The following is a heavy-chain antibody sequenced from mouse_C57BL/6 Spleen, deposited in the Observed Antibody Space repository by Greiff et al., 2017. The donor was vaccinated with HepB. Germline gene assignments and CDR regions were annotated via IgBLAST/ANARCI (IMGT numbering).Heavy chain of an antibody. Sequence: EVKLQESGPGLVKPSQSLSLPCSVPGYSITRGYYWTWIRQFPGTKLEWMGYISYDGSNNYNPSPKNRISITRDTSKNQFFLKLNSVTTEDTATYYCARGDYDGGLAYWGQGTLVTVSA. CDR2: ISYDGSN. J-gene: IGHJ3*01. V-gene: IGHV3-6*01. CDR1: GYSITRGYY. CDR3: ARGDYDGGLAY. D-gene: IGHD2-4*01.